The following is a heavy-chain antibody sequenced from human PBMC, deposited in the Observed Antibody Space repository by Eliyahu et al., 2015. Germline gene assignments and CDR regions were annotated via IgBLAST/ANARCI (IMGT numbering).Heavy chain of an antibody. CDR2: IKSKTDGGTT. V-gene: IGHV3-15*01. J-gene: IGHJ4*02. CDR1: GFXFSNAW. Sequence: EVQLLESGGGLVKPGGSLSLSCAASGFXFSNAWXXWXRQAPGKGLEWVGRIKSKTDGGTTDYAXPVKGRFTISRDDSKNTLYLQMNSLKTEDTAVYYCTTDSLGDSSGYKFITAVFYWGQGTLVTVSS. CDR3: TTDSLGDSSGYKFITAVFY. D-gene: IGHD3-22*01.